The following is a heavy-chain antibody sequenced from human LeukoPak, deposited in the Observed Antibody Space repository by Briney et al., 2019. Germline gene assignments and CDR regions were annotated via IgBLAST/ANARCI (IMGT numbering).Heavy chain of an antibody. V-gene: IGHV4-59*02. Sequence: SETLSLTCTVSGDSVSAFYWSWLRQSPGTGLEWIGFIHYPASTAYNPSLKSRVTISLGTSRNQLSLMLTSLTPADTAMYYCARGSSDVYWYLDVWGRGTLVTVSS. CDR2: IHYPAST. D-gene: IGHD6-19*01. J-gene: IGHJ2*01. CDR1: GDSVSAFY. CDR3: ARGSSDVYWYLDV.